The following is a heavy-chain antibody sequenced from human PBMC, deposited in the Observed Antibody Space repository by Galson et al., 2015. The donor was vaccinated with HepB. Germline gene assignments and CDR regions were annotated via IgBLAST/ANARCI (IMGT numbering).Heavy chain of an antibody. Sequence: SLRLSCAASGFTFSSYGMHWVRQAPGKGLEWVAVIWYDGSNKYYADSVKGRFTISRDNSKNTLYLQMNSLRAEDTAVYYCARGFQLLWFGEPSGMDVWGQGTTVTVSS. CDR3: ARGFQLLWFGEPSGMDV. J-gene: IGHJ6*02. V-gene: IGHV3-33*01. CDR1: GFTFSSYG. D-gene: IGHD3-10*01. CDR2: IWYDGSNK.